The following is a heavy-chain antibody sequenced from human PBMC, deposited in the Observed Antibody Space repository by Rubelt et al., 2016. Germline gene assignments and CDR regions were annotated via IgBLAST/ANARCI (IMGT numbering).Heavy chain of an antibody. D-gene: IGHD3-16*01. CDR3: ARERVEGDLDY. CDR2: IHYTGTT. V-gene: IGHV4-39*07. J-gene: IGHJ4*02. Sequence: KGLEWIGSIHYTGTTYYKPSLRSRVTISVDTSKNQFSLNLKSVTVADTATYFRARERVEGDLDYWGRGALVTVSS.